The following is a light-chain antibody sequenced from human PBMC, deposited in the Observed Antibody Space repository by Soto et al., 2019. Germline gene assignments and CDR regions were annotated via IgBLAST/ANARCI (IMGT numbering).Light chain of an antibody. CDR1: SSDVGGYNY. CDR2: EVS. J-gene: IGLJ1*01. Sequence: QSALTQPASVSGSPGQSITISCTGSSSDVGGYNYVSWYQQHPGKAPKLMIYEVSNRPSGISNRFSGSKSGNTASLTLSGLQAEDEADYYCCSFASTSPYIFGTGTKLTVL. V-gene: IGLV2-14*01. CDR3: CSFASTSPYI.